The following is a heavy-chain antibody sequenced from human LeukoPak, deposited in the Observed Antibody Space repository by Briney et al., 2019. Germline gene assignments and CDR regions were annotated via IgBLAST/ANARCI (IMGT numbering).Heavy chain of an antibody. J-gene: IGHJ4*02. V-gene: IGHV3-72*01. CDR1: GFTFSDHY. CDR2: TRNKANSYTT. Sequence: GGSLRLSCAASGFTFSDHYMDWVRQAPGKGLEWVGRTRNKANSYTTEYAASVKGRFTISRDGSKNSLYLQMNSLKTEDTAVYYCARGPRWYYYDSSGFVDYWGQGTLVTVSS. D-gene: IGHD3-22*01. CDR3: ARGPRWYYYDSSGFVDY.